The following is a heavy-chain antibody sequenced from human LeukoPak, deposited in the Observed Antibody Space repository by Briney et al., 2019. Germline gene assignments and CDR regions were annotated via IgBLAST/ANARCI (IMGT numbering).Heavy chain of an antibody. V-gene: IGHV1-2*02. Sequence: ASVKVSCKASGYTFTGYYMHWVRQAPGQGLEWMGWINPNSGGTNYAQKFQGRVTMTRDTSISTAYMELSRLRSDDTAVYYCARNSRLRYFDWLSKGPYFDYWCQGTLVTVSS. J-gene: IGHJ4*02. CDR2: INPNSGGT. CDR1: GYTFTGYY. CDR3: ARNSRLRYFDWLSKGPYFDY. D-gene: IGHD3-9*01.